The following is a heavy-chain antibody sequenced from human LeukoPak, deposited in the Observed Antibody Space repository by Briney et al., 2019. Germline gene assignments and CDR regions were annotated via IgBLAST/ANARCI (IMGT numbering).Heavy chain of an antibody. CDR1: GFTFSDYY. D-gene: IGHD3-3*01. CDR3: ARPPYDFWSGYPYYYYYMDV. V-gene: IGHV3-11*04. Sequence: PGGSLRLSCAASGFTFSDYYMSWIRQAPGKGLEWVSYISSSGSTIYYADSVKGRFTISRDNAKNSLYLQMNSLRAEDTAVYYCARPPYDFWSGYPYYYYYMDVWGKGTTVTVSS. J-gene: IGHJ6*03. CDR2: ISSSGSTI.